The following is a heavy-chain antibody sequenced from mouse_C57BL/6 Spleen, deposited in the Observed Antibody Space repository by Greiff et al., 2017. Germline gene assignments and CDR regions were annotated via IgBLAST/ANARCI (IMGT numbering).Heavy chain of an antibody. CDR3: ARENYYECAMDY. Sequence: EVKLVESGGGLVKPGGSLKLSCAASGFTFSSYAMSWVRQTPEKRLEWVATISDGGSYTYYPDNVKGRFTISRDNAKNNLYLQMSHLKSEDTAMYYCARENYYECAMDYWGQGTSVTVSS. D-gene: IGHD1-1*01. CDR1: GFTFSSYA. V-gene: IGHV5-4*01. J-gene: IGHJ4*01. CDR2: ISDGGSYT.